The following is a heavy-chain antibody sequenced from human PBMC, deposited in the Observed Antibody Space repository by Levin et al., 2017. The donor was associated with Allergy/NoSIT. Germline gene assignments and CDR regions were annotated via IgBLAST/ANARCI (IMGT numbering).Heavy chain of an antibody. CDR1: GFTFSSYA. J-gene: IGHJ4*02. D-gene: IGHD3-10*01. CDR2: IIGSGGVT. V-gene: IGHV3-23*01. Sequence: GESLKISCAASGFTFSSYAMSWVRQAPGKGLEWVSSIIGSGGVTYYADSVKGRFTISRDNSKNTLYLQMNSLRADDTALYYCAKISKVRYGSGSDCYWGQGTPVTVSS. CDR3: AKISKVRYGSGSDCY.